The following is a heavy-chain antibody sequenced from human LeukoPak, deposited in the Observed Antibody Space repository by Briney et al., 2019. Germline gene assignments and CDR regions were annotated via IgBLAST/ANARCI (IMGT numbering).Heavy chain of an antibody. CDR2: INQGGNTV. V-gene: IGHV3-7*01. CDR1: GLRFTSYW. J-gene: IGHJ4*02. CDR3: ARGVEFDY. Sequence: PGGSLRLSCAASGLRFTSYWMSWVRQAPGKGLEWVANINQGGNTVNYVDSVKGRVSISRDNAKNTLYLQMNSLRAEDTAVYYCARGVEFDYWGQGTLVTVSS.